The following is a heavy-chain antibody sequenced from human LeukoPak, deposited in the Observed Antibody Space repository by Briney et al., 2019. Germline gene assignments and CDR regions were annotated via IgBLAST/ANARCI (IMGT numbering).Heavy chain of an antibody. CDR1: GFTFSNAW. Sequence: GGSLRLSCAASGFTFSNAWMSWVRQAPGKGLEWVGRIKSKTDGGTTDYAAPVKGRFTISRDDSKHTLYLQMNSLKTEDTAVYYCTTGHLNRYSYGYPYYWGQGTLVTVSS. CDR2: IKSKTDGGTT. CDR3: TTGHLNRYSYGYPYY. D-gene: IGHD5-18*01. J-gene: IGHJ4*02. V-gene: IGHV3-15*01.